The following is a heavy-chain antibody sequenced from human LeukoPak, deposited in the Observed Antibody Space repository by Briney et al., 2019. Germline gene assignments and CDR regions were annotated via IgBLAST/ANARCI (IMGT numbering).Heavy chain of an antibody. CDR3: ARGGFDSSSWYDY. J-gene: IGHJ4*02. D-gene: IGHD6-13*01. CDR2: INHSGST. Sequence: PSETLSLTCAVYGGSFSGYYWSWIRQPPEKGLEWIGEINHSGSTNYNPSLKSRVTISVDTSKNQFSLKLSSVTAADTAVYYCARGGFDSSSWYDYWGQGTLVTVSS. CDR1: GGSFSGYY. V-gene: IGHV4-34*01.